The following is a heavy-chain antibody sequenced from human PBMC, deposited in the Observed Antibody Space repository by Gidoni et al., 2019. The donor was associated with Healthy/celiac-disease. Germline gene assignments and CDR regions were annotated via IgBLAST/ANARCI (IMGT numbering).Heavy chain of an antibody. J-gene: IGHJ4*02. CDR1: GFTFSSYS. CDR2: ISSSSSYI. CDR3: ARDVSANYYGDYASGYFDY. D-gene: IGHD4-17*01. Sequence: EVQLVESGGGLVKPGGSLRLSCAASGFTFSSYSMNWVRQAPGKGLEWVSSISSSSSYIYYADSVKGRFTISRDNAKNSLYLQMNSLRAEDTAVYYCARDVSANYYGDYASGYFDYWGQGTLVTVSS. V-gene: IGHV3-21*01.